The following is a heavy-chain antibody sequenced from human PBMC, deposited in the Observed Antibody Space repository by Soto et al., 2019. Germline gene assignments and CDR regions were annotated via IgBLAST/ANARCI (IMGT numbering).Heavy chain of an antibody. CDR3: ASQNNPYYYYGMDV. V-gene: IGHV4-39*01. D-gene: IGHD1-1*01. Sequence: SETLSLTCTVSCGSISSSSYYWGWIRQPPGKGLEWIGSIYYSGSTYYNPSLKSRVTISVDTSKNQFSLNLSSVTAADTAVYYCASQNNPYYYYGMDVWGQGTTVT. CDR2: IYYSGST. J-gene: IGHJ6*02. CDR1: CGSISSSSYY.